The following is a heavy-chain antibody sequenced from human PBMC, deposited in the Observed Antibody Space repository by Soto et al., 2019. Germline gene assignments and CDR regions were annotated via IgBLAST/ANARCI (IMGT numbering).Heavy chain of an antibody. J-gene: IGHJ4*02. CDR2: ISYDGSNK. CDR3: AKARKQWLVTTIDY. Sequence: QVQLVESGGGVVQPGRSLRLSCAASGFTFSSCGMHWVRQAPGKGLEWVAVISYDGSNKYYADSVKGRFTISRDNSKNTLYLQMNSLRAEDTAVYYCAKARKQWLVTTIDYWGQGTLVTVSS. V-gene: IGHV3-30*18. D-gene: IGHD6-19*01. CDR1: GFTFSSCG.